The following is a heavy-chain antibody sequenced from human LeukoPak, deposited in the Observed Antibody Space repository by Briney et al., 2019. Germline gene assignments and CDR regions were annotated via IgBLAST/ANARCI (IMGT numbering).Heavy chain of an antibody. J-gene: IGHJ6*02. CDR2: ISGSGGST. V-gene: IGHV3-23*01. CDR3: AKDHGGYSYPDYYYGMDV. D-gene: IGHD5-18*01. CDR1: GFTFSSYA. Sequence: GGSLRLSCAASGFTFSSYAMSWVRQAPGKGLEWVSAISGSGGSTHYADSVKGRFTISRDNSKNTLYLQMNSLRAEDTAVYYCAKDHGGYSYPDYYYGMDVWGQGTTVTVSS.